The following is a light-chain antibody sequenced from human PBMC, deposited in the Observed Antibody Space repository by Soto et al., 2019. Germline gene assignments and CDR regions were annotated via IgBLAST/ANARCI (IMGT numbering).Light chain of an antibody. CDR3: QQYGDSPFP. J-gene: IGKJ2*01. CDR2: DAS. CDR1: QSVYINS. Sequence: EVVWTQSPGTLSLSPGESATLSCRASQSVYINSLAWYQHKRGRSPRRLIYDASTRATAVPDRFTGRGSGTDFALTISSREPEDAAVYYCQQYGDSPFPFGPGTNLDIK. V-gene: IGKV3-20*01.